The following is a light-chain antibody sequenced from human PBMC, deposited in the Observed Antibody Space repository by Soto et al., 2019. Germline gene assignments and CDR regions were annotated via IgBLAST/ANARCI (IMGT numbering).Light chain of an antibody. J-gene: IGLJ1*01. Sequence: QSALTQPASVSGSPGQPIIISCTGTSSDVGGYNFVSWYQQHPGKAPKLMIYDVSNRPSGVSNRFSGSKSGNTASLTISGLQAEDEADYYCSSYTSSTTVSYVFGTGTKVTVL. CDR1: SSDVGGYNF. CDR3: SSYTSSTTVSYV. V-gene: IGLV2-14*03. CDR2: DVS.